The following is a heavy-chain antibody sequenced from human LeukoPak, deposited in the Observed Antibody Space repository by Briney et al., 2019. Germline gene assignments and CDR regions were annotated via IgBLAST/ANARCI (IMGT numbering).Heavy chain of an antibody. CDR1: GFTFSNAW. J-gene: IGHJ4*02. V-gene: IGHV3-15*01. D-gene: IGHD3-3*01. CDR3: TTDPFRVYYDFWSGYGPLDY. Sequence: GGSLRLSCAASGFTFSNAWMSWVRQAPGKGLEWVGRIKSKTDGGTTDYAAPVKGRFTISRDDSKNTLYLQMNSLKTEDTAVYYCTTDPFRVYYDFWSGYGPLDYWGQGTLVTVSS. CDR2: IKSKTDGGTT.